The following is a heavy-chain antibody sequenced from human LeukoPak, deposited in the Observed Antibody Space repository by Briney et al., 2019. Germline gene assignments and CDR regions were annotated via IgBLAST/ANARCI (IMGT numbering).Heavy chain of an antibody. CDR3: ARGGDSEGYFDY. J-gene: IGHJ4*02. CDR1: GYTFTSYD. V-gene: IGHV1-8*02. Sequence: ASVKVSCKASGYTFTSYDINWVRQVTGQRLEWMGWMNPNSGNTGYAQKFQGRVAMTRNTSISTAYMELSSLRSEDTAVYYCARGGDSEGYFDYWGQGTLVTVSS. CDR2: MNPNSGNT. D-gene: IGHD4-11*01.